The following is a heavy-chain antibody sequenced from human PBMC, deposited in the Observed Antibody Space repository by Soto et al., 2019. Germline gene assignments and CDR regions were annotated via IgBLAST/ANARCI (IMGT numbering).Heavy chain of an antibody. CDR1: GFTVSSNY. CDR3: ARSAARLFAPIDY. D-gene: IGHD6-6*01. J-gene: IGHJ4*02. CDR2: IYSGGSA. Sequence: SLRLSCAASGFTVSSNYMSWVRQAPGKGLEWVSVIYSGGSAYYADSVKGRFTISRDNSKNTLYLQMSSLRAEDTAVYYCARSAARLFAPIDYWGQGTLVTVSS. V-gene: IGHV3-53*01.